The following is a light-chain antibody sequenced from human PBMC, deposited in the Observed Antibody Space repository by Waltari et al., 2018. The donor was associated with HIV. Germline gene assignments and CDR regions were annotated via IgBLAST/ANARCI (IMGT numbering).Light chain of an antibody. CDR1: QSISSY. CDR2: AAS. V-gene: IGKV1-39*01. CDR3: QQYDSYPLT. J-gene: IGKJ4*01. Sequence: DIQMTQSPSSLSASVGDRVTITCRASQSISSYLNWYQQKPGKAPKLLIYAASSLQSGVPSRFSGSGSGTDFTLTISSLPPEDFATYYCQQYDSYPLTFGGGTKVEIK.